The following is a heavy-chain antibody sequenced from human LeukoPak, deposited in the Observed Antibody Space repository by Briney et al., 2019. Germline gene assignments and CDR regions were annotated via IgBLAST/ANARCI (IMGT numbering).Heavy chain of an antibody. V-gene: IGHV3-43*02. CDR2: ISGDGEST. CDR3: AKGVRSGTYYNCFDP. Sequence: GWSVPLSCLTCGFTLVDYVLHWVRQAPAKGLAWISLISGDGESTYYADYVKGRFTISRNNSKNSLYLQMSSLRADDSALYCCAKGVRSGTYYNCFDPWGQGTLVTVSS. J-gene: IGHJ5*02. D-gene: IGHD1-26*01. CDR1: GFTLVDYV.